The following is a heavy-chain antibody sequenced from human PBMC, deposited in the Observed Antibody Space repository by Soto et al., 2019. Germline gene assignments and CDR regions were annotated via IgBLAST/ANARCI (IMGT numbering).Heavy chain of an antibody. D-gene: IGHD6-19*01. CDR2: INNDGSST. CDR3: ARTYSSGWYWGWFDP. Sequence: EVQLVESGGGLVQPGGSLRLSCAASGFTFSSYWMHWVRQAPGKGLVWVSRINNDGSSTNYADSVKGRFTISRDNAKNTLDLQMNSLRAEDTSVYYCARTYSSGWYWGWFDPWGQGALVTVSS. CDR1: GFTFSSYW. V-gene: IGHV3-74*01. J-gene: IGHJ5*02.